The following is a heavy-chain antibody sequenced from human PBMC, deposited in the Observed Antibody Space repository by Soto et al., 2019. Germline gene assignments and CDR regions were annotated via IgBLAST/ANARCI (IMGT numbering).Heavy chain of an antibody. J-gene: IGHJ4*02. D-gene: IGHD3-22*01. CDR3: ARQIYDSDTGPNFQYYFDS. Sequence: GXSLKISCKGSGHSFAGYWMTWVRQKPGKGLEWMGRIDPSDSQTYYSPSFRGHVTISVTKSITTVFLQWSSLRASDTAMYYCARQIYDSDTGPNFQYYFDSWGQGTPVTVSS. CDR2: IDPSDSQT. CDR1: GHSFAGYW. V-gene: IGHV5-10-1*01.